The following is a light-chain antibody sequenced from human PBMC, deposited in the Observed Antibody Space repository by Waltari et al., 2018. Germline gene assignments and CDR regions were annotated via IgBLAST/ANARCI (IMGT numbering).Light chain of an antibody. CDR1: QNIYSN. CDR3: QHYYDNPWT. J-gene: IGKJ1*01. V-gene: IGKV1-6*01. CDR2: AVF. Sequence: IQMTQSPSALSASVGDRVTISCRASQNIYSNLAWFQQKPGKAPRLLIYAVFTLQSGIPSRFSGSGSGTDFTLTISSLQPEDSAAYYCQHYYDNPWTFGQGTKVEIK.